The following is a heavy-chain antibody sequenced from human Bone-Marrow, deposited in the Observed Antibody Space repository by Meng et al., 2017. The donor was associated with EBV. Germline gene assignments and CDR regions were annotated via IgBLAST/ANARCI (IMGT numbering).Heavy chain of an antibody. D-gene: IGHD1-26*01. J-gene: IGHJ4*02. V-gene: IGHV1-69*06. CDR2: IIPIFVTP. CDR3: ARVKGLGATLGYYFDF. Sequence: QVRLVQSGAEVKKPGSSVKVSCKASGGTLNNYAISWVRQAPGQGLEWMGGIIPIFVTPNYARKFQGRVTITADKSTSTSYMELSSLRSDDTAVYYCARVKGLGATLGYYFDFWGQGTLVTVSS. CDR1: GGTLNNYA.